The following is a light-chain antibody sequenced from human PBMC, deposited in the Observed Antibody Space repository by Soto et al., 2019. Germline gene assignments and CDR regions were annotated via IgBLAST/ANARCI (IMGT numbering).Light chain of an antibody. Sequence: DIQVTQNTTTLSAFVGDRVTITCRASETINSWLAWYQQKPGKAPNLLIYKASTLVSGVPSSFSGGGSGAEFTLTITNLQADDVATYCCQQYNSYSETFGHGTKADIK. CDR2: KAS. J-gene: IGKJ1*01. V-gene: IGKV1-5*03. CDR1: ETINSW. CDR3: QQYNSYSET.